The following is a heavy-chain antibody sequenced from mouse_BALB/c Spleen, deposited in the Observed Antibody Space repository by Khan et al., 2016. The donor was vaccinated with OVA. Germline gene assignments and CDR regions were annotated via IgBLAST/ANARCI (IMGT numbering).Heavy chain of an antibody. CDR2: LTPYTGAP. CDR1: RYTFATYG. J-gene: IGHJ4*01. V-gene: IGHV9-3-1*01. D-gene: IGHD2-10*01. CDR3: ARPPYFSYVMVY. Sequence: QIPLVQSEPELKKPGATVQIPSKASRYTFATYGMNLVKQAPGKGLNWMCWLTPYTGAPTYADDFKGRFAVSLETSASTAYLQINNLKNEDTATYFCARPPYFSYVMVYWGQGTSVTVSS.